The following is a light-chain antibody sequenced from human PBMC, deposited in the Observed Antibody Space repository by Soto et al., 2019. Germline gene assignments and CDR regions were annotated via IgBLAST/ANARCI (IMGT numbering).Light chain of an antibody. CDR1: QRITTY. CDR2: TSG. V-gene: IGKV1-39*01. Sequence: IQMTQSPSSLSASVGDRVTITCRASQRITTYLNWYQQKPGEAPKLLISTSGTLQRGVPSRFSGSGSGTDFTLTITAPRPEDFATYLCQQTYSTPYTFGQGTKLEIK. J-gene: IGKJ2*01. CDR3: QQTYSTPYT.